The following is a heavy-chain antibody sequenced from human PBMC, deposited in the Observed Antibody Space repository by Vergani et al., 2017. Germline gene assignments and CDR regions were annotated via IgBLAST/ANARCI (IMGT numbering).Heavy chain of an antibody. Sequence: QVQLQESGPGLVKPSETLSLTCTVSGGSISSSSYYWGWIRQPPGKGLEWIGSIYYSGSTNYNPSLKSRVTISVDTSKNQFSLKLSSVTAADTAVYYCARGGRGYCSSTSCYTGRFDPWGQGTLVTVSS. V-gene: IGHV4-39*07. CDR2: IYYSGST. CDR3: ARGGRGYCSSTSCYTGRFDP. D-gene: IGHD2-2*02. J-gene: IGHJ5*02. CDR1: GGSISSSSYY.